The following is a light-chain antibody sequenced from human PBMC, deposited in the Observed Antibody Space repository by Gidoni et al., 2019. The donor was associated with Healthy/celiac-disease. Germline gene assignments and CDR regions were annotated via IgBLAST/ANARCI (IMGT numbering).Light chain of an antibody. CDR1: QSVLYSSNNKNY. CDR2: WAS. CDR3: QQYYSTLRS. V-gene: IGKV4-1*01. J-gene: IGKJ2*04. Sequence: DIVMTQSPDSLAVSLGERATINCKSSQSVLYSSNNKNYLAWYQQKPGQPPKLLIYWASTRESGVPDRFSGSGSGTDFTLNISSLQAEDVAVYYCQQYYSTLRSFGQGTKLEIK.